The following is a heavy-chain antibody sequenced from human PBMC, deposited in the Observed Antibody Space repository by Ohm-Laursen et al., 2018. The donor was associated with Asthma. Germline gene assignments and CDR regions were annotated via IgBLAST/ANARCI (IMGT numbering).Heavy chain of an antibody. V-gene: IGHV3-21*01. CDR3: ARIGPEWELPGREYSLHH. J-gene: IGHJ1*01. CDR2: ISTASTFI. CDR1: GYTFSRYS. D-gene: IGHD1-26*01. Sequence: SLRLSCAASGYTFSRYSVHWVRQVPGKGLEWVASISTASTFICYEDSVRGRFTTSRDNAKNSVYLQMNSLRAEDTALYYCARIGPEWELPGREYSLHHWGEGTLVTVSS.